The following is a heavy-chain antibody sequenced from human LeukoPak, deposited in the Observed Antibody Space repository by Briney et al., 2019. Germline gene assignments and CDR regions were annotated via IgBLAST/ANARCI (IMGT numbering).Heavy chain of an antibody. V-gene: IGHV3-23*01. CDR2: ISGSGGST. CDR3: AKDLGRGYYGSGLDY. Sequence: PGGSLRLSCAASGFTFSSYAMSWVRQAPGKGLEWVSAISGSGGSTYYADSVKGRFTISRANSKNTLYLQMNSLRAEDTAVYYCAKDLGRGYYGSGLDYWGQGTLVTVSS. J-gene: IGHJ4*02. D-gene: IGHD3-10*01. CDR1: GFTFSSYA.